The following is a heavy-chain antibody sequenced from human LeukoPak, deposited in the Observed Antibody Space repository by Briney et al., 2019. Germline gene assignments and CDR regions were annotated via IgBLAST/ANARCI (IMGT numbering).Heavy chain of an antibody. CDR1: GGSLNNYY. D-gene: IGHD2-15*01. CDR3: ARGRYCSADICSGGDAFDI. CDR2: IYPRGST. Sequence: SETLSLTCTVSGGSLNNYYWSWIRQPAGKGLEWIGRIYPRGSTNYNPSLKSRVTMSVDTSKNQFSLKLSSVTAADTAVYYCARGRYCSADICSGGDAFDIWGQGTMVSVSS. J-gene: IGHJ3*02. V-gene: IGHV4-4*07.